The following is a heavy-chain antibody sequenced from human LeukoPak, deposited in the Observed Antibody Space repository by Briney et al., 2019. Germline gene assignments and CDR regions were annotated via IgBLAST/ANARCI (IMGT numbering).Heavy chain of an antibody. Sequence: PGGSLRLSCAASGFTFSDYYMSWIRQAPGKGLEWVSYISSSGSTIYYADSVKGRFTISRDNAKNSLYLQMNSLRAEDTAVYYCARCGRLEGGDFWSGYHFSGGAYYYMDVWGKGTTVTVSS. CDR1: GFTFSDYY. CDR3: ARCGRLEGGDFWSGYHFSGGAYYYMDV. J-gene: IGHJ6*03. CDR2: ISSSGSTI. V-gene: IGHV3-11*04. D-gene: IGHD3-3*01.